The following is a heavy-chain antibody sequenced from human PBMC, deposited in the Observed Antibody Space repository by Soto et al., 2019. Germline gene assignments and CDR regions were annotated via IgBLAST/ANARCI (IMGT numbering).Heavy chain of an antibody. Sequence: EVQLVESGGGLVQPGGSLRLSCAASGFTVSSNYMSWVRQAPGKGLEWVSVIYSGGSTYYADSVKGRFNISRHNSKNTLYLQMNSRRAEDTAVYYCARVRMSTSGYDYGMDVWGQGTTVTVSS. V-gene: IGHV3-53*04. CDR3: ARVRMSTSGYDYGMDV. CDR1: GFTVSSNY. CDR2: IYSGGST. D-gene: IGHD3-3*01. J-gene: IGHJ6*02.